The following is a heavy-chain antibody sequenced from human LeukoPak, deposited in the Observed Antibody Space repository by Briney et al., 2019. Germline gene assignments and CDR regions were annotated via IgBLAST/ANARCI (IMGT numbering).Heavy chain of an antibody. D-gene: IGHD3-10*01. V-gene: IGHV4-59*01. J-gene: IGHJ6*02. CDR3: ARGGYYDSGSYYRDYYCYYGMDV. CDR1: GGSISSYY. CDR2: IYYSGST. Sequence: SETLSLTCTVSGGSISSYYWSWIRQPPGKGLEWIGYIYYSGSTNHNPSLKSRVTISVDTSKNQFSLKLSSVTAADTAVYYCARGGYYDSGSYYRDYYCYYGMDVWGQGTTVTVSS.